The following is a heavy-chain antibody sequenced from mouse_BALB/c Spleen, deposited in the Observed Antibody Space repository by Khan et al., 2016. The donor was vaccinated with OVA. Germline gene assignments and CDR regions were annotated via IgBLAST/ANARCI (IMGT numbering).Heavy chain of an antibody. Sequence: QVQLKQSGPVLVKPGASVKMSCKASGYTFTDYIINWVRQRTGQGLEWIGQIYPGSGSTYYNEKFKGKATLTADKSSNTAYMQLRSLTSEDSAVYFCGRSGYGSLGYWGQGTTLTVSS. J-gene: IGHJ2*01. V-gene: IGHV1-77*01. CDR1: GYTFTDYI. D-gene: IGHD1-1*01. CDR2: IYPGSGST. CDR3: GRSGYGSLGY.